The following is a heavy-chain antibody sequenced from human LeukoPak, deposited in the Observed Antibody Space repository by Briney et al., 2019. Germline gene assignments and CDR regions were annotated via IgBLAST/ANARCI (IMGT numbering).Heavy chain of an antibody. Sequence: PGGSLRLSCAASGFTFSSYTMNWVRQAPGKGLEWVSVLYSGGSTSYADSVKGRFTISRDNSRNTLYLQMNSLRAEDTALYYCARDVLAGGEYFDYWGQGTLVTVSS. D-gene: IGHD4/OR15-4a*01. J-gene: IGHJ4*02. V-gene: IGHV3-66*01. CDR1: GFTFSSYT. CDR3: ARDVLAGGEYFDY. CDR2: LYSGGST.